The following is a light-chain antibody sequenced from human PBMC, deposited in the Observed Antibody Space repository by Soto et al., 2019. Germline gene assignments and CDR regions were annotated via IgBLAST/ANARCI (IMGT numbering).Light chain of an antibody. CDR3: QQYNSYRT. Sequence: DIQMTQSPSSLSASVGDRVTITCRASQSISSYLNWYQQKPGKAPKLLIYGISSLQSGVPSRFSGSGSGTEFTLTISSLQPDDFATYYCQQYNSYRTFGQGTKVDI. CDR1: QSISSY. V-gene: IGKV1-39*01. J-gene: IGKJ1*01. CDR2: GIS.